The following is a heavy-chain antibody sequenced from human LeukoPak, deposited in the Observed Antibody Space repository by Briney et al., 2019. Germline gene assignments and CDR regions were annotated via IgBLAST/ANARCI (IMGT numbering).Heavy chain of an antibody. Sequence: SETLSLTCAVSGGSISSGGYSWSWIRQPTGKGLEWIGYIYHIGRTYYNPSLKSRVTISVDRPKHQYSLKLSSVTAADTAVYYCARCSVRGVGYCSITSCYVPPWFGPWGKGALVTVAS. CDR3: ARCSVRGVGYCSITSCYVPPWFGP. J-gene: IGHJ5*02. D-gene: IGHD2-2*01. CDR2: IYHIGRT. V-gene: IGHV4-30-2*01. CDR1: GGSISSGGYS.